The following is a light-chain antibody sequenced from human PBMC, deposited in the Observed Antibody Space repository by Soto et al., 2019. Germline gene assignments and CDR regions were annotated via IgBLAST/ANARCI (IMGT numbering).Light chain of an antibody. CDR1: SSDVGDYNY. V-gene: IGLV2-14*01. Sequence: QSVLTQPASLSGSPGQSITISRTGTSSDVGDYNYVSWYQQYPGEAPKLMIYDVSNRPSGVSNRFSGSKSGNTASLTISGLQAEDEADYYCGSYRSSSTFYVFGTGTKVTVL. CDR3: GSYRSSSTFYV. CDR2: DVS. J-gene: IGLJ1*01.